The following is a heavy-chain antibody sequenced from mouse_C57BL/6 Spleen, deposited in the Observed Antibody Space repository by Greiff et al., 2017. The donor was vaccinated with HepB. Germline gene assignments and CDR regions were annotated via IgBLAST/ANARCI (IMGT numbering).Heavy chain of an antibody. CDR2: INPSNGGT. Sequence: VQLQQPGTELVKPGASVKLSCKASGYTFTSYWMHWVKQRPGQGLEWIGNINPSNGGTNYNAKFKSKATLTVDKSSSTAYMQLSSLTSEDSAVYYCAPDGYYSAWFAYWGQGTLVTVSA. CDR1: GYTFTSYW. J-gene: IGHJ3*01. D-gene: IGHD2-3*01. CDR3: APDGYYSAWFAY. V-gene: IGHV1-53*01.